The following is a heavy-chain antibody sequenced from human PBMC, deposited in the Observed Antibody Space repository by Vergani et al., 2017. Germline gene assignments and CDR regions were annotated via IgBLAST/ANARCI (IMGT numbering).Heavy chain of an antibody. V-gene: IGHV3-33*01. D-gene: IGHD2-2*01. CDR3: ARGRNCSSTSCYVFPRVFNWFDP. J-gene: IGHJ5*02. Sequence: QVQLVESGGGVVKPGRSLRLSCAASGFTFSSYGMHWVRQAPGKGLEWVAVIWYDGSNKYYADSVKGRFTMSRDNSKNTLYLQMNSLRAEYTAVYYCARGRNCSSTSCYVFPRVFNWFDPWGQGTLVTVSS. CDR1: GFTFSSYG. CDR2: IWYDGSNK.